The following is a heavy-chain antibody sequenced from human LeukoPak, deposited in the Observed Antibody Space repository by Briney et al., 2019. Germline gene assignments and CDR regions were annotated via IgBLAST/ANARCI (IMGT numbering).Heavy chain of an antibody. CDR1: GFTFSGCA. V-gene: IGHV3-30*01. CDR3: ARGAGTTVYYMDV. J-gene: IGHJ6*03. Sequence: PGRSLRLSCAASGFTFSGCAMHWVRQAPGKGLEWVAVISPDGSNKYYADPVKGQFTISRDNSKDTLSLQMNSLRPEDTAVYYCARGAGTTVYYMDVWGKGTTVTVSS. CDR2: ISPDGSNK. D-gene: IGHD1-7*01.